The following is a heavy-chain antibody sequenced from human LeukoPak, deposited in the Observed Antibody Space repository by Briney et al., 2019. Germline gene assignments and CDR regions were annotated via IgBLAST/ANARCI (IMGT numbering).Heavy chain of an antibody. CDR2: ISYDGSNK. CDR3: ARGQKTRSNTFDI. Sequence: RSGGSLRLSCAASGFTFSSYAMHWVRQAPGKGLEWVAVISYDGSNKYYADSVKGRFTISRDNSKNTLYLQMNSLSAEDTTVFYCARGQKTRSNTFDIWGQGTMVTVSS. V-gene: IGHV3-30-3*01. CDR1: GFTFSSYA. D-gene: IGHD1/OR15-1a*01. J-gene: IGHJ3*02.